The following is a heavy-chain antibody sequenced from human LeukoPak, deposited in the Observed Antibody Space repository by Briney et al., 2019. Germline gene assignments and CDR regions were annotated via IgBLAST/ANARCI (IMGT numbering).Heavy chain of an antibody. CDR2: IYSSGRT. Sequence: SETLSLTCTVSGGSISGGDYYWTWIRQPPGKGLEWIGYIYSSGRTYYNPSLQSRLTISVDTSKNHFSLNLSSVTAADTAVYYCARGNNPYYFDYWGQGTLVTVSS. CDR3: ARGNNPYYFDY. CDR1: GGSISGGDYY. J-gene: IGHJ4*02. V-gene: IGHV4-30-4*01. D-gene: IGHD2/OR15-2a*01.